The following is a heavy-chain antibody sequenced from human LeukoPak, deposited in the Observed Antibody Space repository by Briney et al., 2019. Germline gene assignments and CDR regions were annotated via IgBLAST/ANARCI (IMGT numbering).Heavy chain of an antibody. CDR1: GYSISSGYY. CDR2: IYYSGST. V-gene: IGHV4-38-2*02. Sequence: SETLSLTCTVSGYSISSGYYWGWIRQPPGKGLEWIGSIYYSGSTYYNPSLKSRVTISVDTSKNQFSLKLSSVTAADTAVYYCARHGYYYDSSGYSAYWGQGTLVTVSS. D-gene: IGHD3-22*01. J-gene: IGHJ4*02. CDR3: ARHGYYYDSSGYSAY.